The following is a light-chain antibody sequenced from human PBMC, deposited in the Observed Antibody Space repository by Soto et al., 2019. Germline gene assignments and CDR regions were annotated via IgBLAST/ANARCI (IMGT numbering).Light chain of an antibody. CDR2: DAS. J-gene: IGKJ1*01. Sequence: EIVLTHSPATLSFSPGEIATLSGGASQSVSSYLAWYQQKPGQAPRLLIYDASNRATGTPARFSGSGSGTDFTLTISDVQPEDFAVYYCHQRQSWPRTFGQGTKVDIK. CDR1: QSVSSY. V-gene: IGKV3-11*01. CDR3: HQRQSWPRT.